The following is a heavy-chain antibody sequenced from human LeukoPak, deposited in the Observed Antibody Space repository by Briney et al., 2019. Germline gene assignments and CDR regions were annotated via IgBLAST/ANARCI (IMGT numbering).Heavy chain of an antibody. D-gene: IGHD2-2*01. Sequence: SETLSLTCAVYGGSFSGYYWSWIRQPPGKGLEWIGEINHSGSTNYNPSLKSRVTISVDTSKNQFSLKLSSVTAADTAVYYFARGGHCSSTSCYSRDYYFDYWGQGTLVTVSS. V-gene: IGHV4-34*01. CDR2: INHSGST. CDR1: GGSFSGYY. CDR3: ARGGHCSSTSCYSRDYYFDY. J-gene: IGHJ4*02.